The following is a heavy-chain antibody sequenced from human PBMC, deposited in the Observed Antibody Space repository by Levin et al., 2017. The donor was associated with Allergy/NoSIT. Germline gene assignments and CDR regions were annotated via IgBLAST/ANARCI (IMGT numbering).Heavy chain of an antibody. V-gene: IGHV4-39*01. CDR3: ARLRDIVVVPDPNARARWYFDR. CDR1: GGSISSSSYY. D-gene: IGHD2-2*01. J-gene: IGHJ2*01. Sequence: SETLSLTCTVSGGSISSSSYYWGWIRQPPGKGLEWIGSIYYSGSTYYNPSLKSRVTISVDTSKNQFSLKLSSVTAADTAVYYCARLRDIVVVPDPNARARWYFDRWGRGTLVTVSS. CDR2: IYYSGST.